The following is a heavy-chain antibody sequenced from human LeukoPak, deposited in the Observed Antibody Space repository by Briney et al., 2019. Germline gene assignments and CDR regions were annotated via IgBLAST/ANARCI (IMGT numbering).Heavy chain of an antibody. CDR3: ARQGSFYYYYYMDV. CDR1: GDSVNSNTYY. J-gene: IGHJ6*03. Sequence: SETLSFTCSVSGDSVNSNTYYWGWIRQSPGRGLEWIGNVYYSGTTYYNPSLESRVTLSTDTSRNQFSLRLNSVTVADTAIYYCARQGSFYYYYYMDVWGKGTIVTVSS. D-gene: IGHD3-10*01. CDR2: VYYSGTT. V-gene: IGHV4-39*01.